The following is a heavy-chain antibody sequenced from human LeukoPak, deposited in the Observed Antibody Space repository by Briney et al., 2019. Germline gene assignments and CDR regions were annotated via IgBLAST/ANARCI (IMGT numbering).Heavy chain of an antibody. D-gene: IGHD1-7*01. CDR2: INPNSGGT. Sequence: ASVKVSCKASGYTFTDYYMHWVRQAPGQGLEWMGWINPNSGGTNYAQKFQGRVTMTRDTSISTAYMELSRLRSDDTAMYYCARQNWNYGVSFGYWGQGTPVTVSS. J-gene: IGHJ4*02. CDR1: GYTFTDYY. CDR3: ARQNWNYGVSFGY. V-gene: IGHV1-2*02.